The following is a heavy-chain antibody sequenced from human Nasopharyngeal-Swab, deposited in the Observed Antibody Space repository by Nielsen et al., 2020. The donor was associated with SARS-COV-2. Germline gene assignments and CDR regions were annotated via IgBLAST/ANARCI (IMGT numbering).Heavy chain of an antibody. CDR3: AKELDGWWRRRLLADAFDI. Sequence: WIRQPPGKGLEWVSAISGSGGSTYYADSVKGRFTISRDNSKNTLYLQMNSLRAEDTAVYYCAKELDGWWRRRLLADAFDIWGQGTMVTVSS. V-gene: IGHV3-23*01. CDR2: ISGSGGST. J-gene: IGHJ3*02. D-gene: IGHD2-21*02.